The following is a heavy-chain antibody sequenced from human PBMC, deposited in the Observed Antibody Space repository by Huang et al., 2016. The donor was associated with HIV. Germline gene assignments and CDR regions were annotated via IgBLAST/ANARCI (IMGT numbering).Heavy chain of an antibody. CDR3: AQGRPKYYYMDV. J-gene: IGHJ6*03. CDR2: ISDDGSNK. CDR1: GFTFSSYG. V-gene: IGHV3-30*18. Sequence: QVQLVESGGGVVQPGRSLRLSCTASGFTFSSYGMHWVRQAPVKGLEWVAVISDDGSNKYYVDSVKCRFTISRDNSKNTLYLQMNSLRPEDTAVYYCAQGRPKYYYMDVWGKGTTVTVSS.